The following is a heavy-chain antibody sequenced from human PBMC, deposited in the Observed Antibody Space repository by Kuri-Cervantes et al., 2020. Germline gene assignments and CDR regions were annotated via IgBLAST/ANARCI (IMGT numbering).Heavy chain of an antibody. Sequence: GESLKISCAASGFTFSSYGMHWVRQAPGKGLEWVAVIWYDGSNKYYADSVKGRFTISRDNSKNTLYLQMNSLRAEDTAVYYCARHSSRWGMGVWGQGTTVTVSS. CDR1: GFTFSSYG. CDR3: ARHSSRWGMGV. J-gene: IGHJ6*02. D-gene: IGHD6-13*01. V-gene: IGHV3-33*01. CDR2: IWYDGSNK.